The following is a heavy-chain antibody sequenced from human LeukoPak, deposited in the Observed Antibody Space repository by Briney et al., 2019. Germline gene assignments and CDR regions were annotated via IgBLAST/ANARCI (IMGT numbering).Heavy chain of an antibody. CDR2: IGSSGVDT. D-gene: IGHD5-24*01. CDR1: GFTFSSYA. CDR3: VKHSGGVYGSREY. V-gene: IGHV3-23*01. J-gene: IGHJ4*02. Sequence: GGSLRLSCAASGFTFSSYAMSWFRQAPGKALEWVSNIGSSGVDTYYADSVKGRFTISKDSSKTTLHMNSLRAEDTALYYCVKHSGGVYGSREYWGQGTLVTVS.